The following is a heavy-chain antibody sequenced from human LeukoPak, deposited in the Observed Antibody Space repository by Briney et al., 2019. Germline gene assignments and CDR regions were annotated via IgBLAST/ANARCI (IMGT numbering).Heavy chain of an antibody. D-gene: IGHD1-26*01. Sequence: SQTLSLTCTVSGGSISSDDYYWSWIRQPPGKGLEWIGYIYFSGTTYYNPSLKSRVTISIDTSKNQFSLKLSSVTAADRAVYYCARHRKNCGSYWPRFDYWGQGILVTVSS. CDR2: IYFSGTT. CDR3: ARHRKNCGSYWPRFDY. V-gene: IGHV4-30-4*01. J-gene: IGHJ4*02. CDR1: GGSISSDDYY.